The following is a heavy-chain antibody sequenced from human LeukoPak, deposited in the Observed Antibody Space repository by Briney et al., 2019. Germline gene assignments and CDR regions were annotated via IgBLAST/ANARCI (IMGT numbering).Heavy chain of an antibody. V-gene: IGHV3-48*02. CDR1: GFTFSSYS. D-gene: IGHD3-9*01. CDR3: ARDRLRYFDFHLYFDY. J-gene: IGHJ4*02. CDR2: ISSSSSTI. Sequence: GGSLRLSCAASGFTFSSYSMNWVRQAPGKGLEWVSYISSSSSTIYYADSVKGRFTISRDNAKNSLYLQMNSLRDEGTAVYYCARDRLRYFDFHLYFDYWGQGTLVTVSS.